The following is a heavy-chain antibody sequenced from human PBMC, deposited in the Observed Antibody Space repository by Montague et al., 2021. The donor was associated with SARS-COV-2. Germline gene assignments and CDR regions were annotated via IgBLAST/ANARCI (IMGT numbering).Heavy chain of an antibody. J-gene: IGHJ3*01. CDR2: VYYNGDT. CDR3: AIGWAFDA. CDR1: GGSTASHY. V-gene: IGHV4-59*08. Sequence: SETLSLTCTVSGGSTASHYWNWIRQSPGKRPEWIGYVYYNGDTKYNPSLQSRVTISIDTSENQFSLRINSVTAADTAVYLCAIGWAFDAWGQGRLVTVSS. D-gene: IGHD6-19*01.